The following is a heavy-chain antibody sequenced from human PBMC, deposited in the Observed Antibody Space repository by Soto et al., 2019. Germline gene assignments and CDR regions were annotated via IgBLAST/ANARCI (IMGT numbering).Heavy chain of an antibody. Sequence: EVQLLESGGGLVQPGGSLRLSCEASGFILNSYGMSWVRQAPGKGLEWVSTLTSGGGTHYADSVKGRLTISRENSKNTLYLQMNSRRAEDTAVYYCAKDGDVYSGYSDHWGQGTLVTGSS. J-gene: IGHJ4*02. CDR1: GFILNSYG. D-gene: IGHD5-12*01. V-gene: IGHV3-23*01. CDR3: AKDGDVYSGYSDH. CDR2: LTSGGGT.